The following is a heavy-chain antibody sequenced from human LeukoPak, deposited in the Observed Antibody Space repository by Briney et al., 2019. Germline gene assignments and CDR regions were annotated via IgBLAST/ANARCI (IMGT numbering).Heavy chain of an antibody. CDR1: AFNFNNYN. Sequence: PGGSLRLSCAASAFNFNNYNMNWVRQAPRKGLEWVSYITLSSSTIYYADSAKGRFTISRDNAKNTLYLQMNSLRAEDTAVYYCAREPSYTSRWYTSCDNWGQGSLVTVSS. CDR2: ITLSSSTI. CDR3: AREPSYTSRWYTSCDN. J-gene: IGHJ4*02. V-gene: IGHV3-48*01. D-gene: IGHD6-13*01.